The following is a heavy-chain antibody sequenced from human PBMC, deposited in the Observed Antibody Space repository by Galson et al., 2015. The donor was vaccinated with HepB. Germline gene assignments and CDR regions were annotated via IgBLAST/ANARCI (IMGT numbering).Heavy chain of an antibody. CDR3: VKEGHYGSGSYFDY. CDR1: GFTFSSYA. Sequence: LRLSCAASGFTFSSYAMHWVRQAPGKGLEYVSAISSNGGSTYYADSVKGRFTISRDNSKNTLYLQMSSLRAEDTAVYYCVKEGHYGSGSYFDYWGQGTLVTVSS. D-gene: IGHD3-10*01. CDR2: ISSNGGST. J-gene: IGHJ4*02. V-gene: IGHV3-64D*06.